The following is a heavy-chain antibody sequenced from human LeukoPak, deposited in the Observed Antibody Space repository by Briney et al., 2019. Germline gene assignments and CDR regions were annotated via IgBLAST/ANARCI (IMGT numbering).Heavy chain of an antibody. CDR2: INSDGSSR. Sequence: PGGSLRLSCTASGFTFSNCWMNWVRQAPGKGLVWVSRINSDGSSRGYADSVKGRFTISRDNAKNTLYLQMNSLTVEDTAVYYCVRDRIQTWSISDPFGSWGQGTLVTVSS. CDR1: GFTFSNCW. J-gene: IGHJ4*02. D-gene: IGHD5-18*01. V-gene: IGHV3-74*01. CDR3: VRDRIQTWSISDPFGS.